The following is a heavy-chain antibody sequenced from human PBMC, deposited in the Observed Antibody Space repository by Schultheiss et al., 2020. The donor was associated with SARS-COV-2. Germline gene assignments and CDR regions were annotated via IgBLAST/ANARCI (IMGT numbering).Heavy chain of an antibody. CDR3: ASVTYNWGQDV. V-gene: IGHV3-30-3*01. CDR2: ISYDEVTK. J-gene: IGHJ6*02. Sequence: GGSLRLSCAASGFTFSSYAMHWVRQAPGKGLEWVAVISYDEVTKYYADSVKGRFTISRDNSKNTLYLQMNSLRAEDTAVYYCASVTYNWGQDVWGQGTTVTVSS. D-gene: IGHD5-24*01. CDR1: GFTFSSYA.